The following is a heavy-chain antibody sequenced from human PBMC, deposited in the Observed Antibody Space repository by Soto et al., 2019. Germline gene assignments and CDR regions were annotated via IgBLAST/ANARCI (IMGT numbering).Heavy chain of an antibody. J-gene: IGHJ6*03. Sequence: GASVKVSCKASGYTFTRYDINWVRQATGQGLEWMGWVNPNSGNTGYAQKFQGRVTMTRNTSISTAYMELSSLRSEDTAVYYCARGLALRFLEWLPRKPNYFYYYMDVWGKGTTVTVSS. CDR2: VNPNSGNT. CDR3: ARGLALRFLEWLPRKPNYFYYYMDV. D-gene: IGHD3-3*01. CDR1: GYTFTRYD. V-gene: IGHV1-8*01.